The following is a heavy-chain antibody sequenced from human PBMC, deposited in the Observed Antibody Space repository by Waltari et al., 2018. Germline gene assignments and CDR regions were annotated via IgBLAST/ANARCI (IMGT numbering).Heavy chain of an antibody. CDR2: IYYSGST. Sequence: QVQLQESGPGLVKPSETLSLTCTVSGCSISSYYWSWIRQPPGKGLEWIGYIYYSGSTNYNPSLKSRVTISVDTSKNQFSLKLSSVTAADTAVYYCARILPYGPIDIWGQGTMVTVSS. D-gene: IGHD3-10*01. CDR3: ARILPYGPIDI. CDR1: GCSISSYY. V-gene: IGHV4-59*01. J-gene: IGHJ3*02.